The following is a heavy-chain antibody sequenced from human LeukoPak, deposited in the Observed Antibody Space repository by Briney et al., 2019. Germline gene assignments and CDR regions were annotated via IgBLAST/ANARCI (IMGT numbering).Heavy chain of an antibody. CDR1: GFTFSTYG. J-gene: IGHJ5*02. CDR3: ARVVSNWFDP. CDR2: ISSSSSTI. Sequence: PGGSLRLSCAASGFTFSTYGMNWVRQAPGKGLEWVSYISSSSSTIYYTDSVKGRFTISRDNAKNSLYLQMNSLRDEDTAVYYCARVVSNWFDPWGQGTLVTVSS. D-gene: IGHD2-15*01. V-gene: IGHV3-48*02.